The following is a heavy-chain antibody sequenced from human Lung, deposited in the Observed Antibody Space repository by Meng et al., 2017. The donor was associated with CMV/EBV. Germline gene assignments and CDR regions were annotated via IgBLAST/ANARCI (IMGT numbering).Heavy chain of an antibody. J-gene: IGHJ5*02. V-gene: IGHV4-59*01. Sequence: SXTXSLXCTVSGGSISSYFWSWIRQPPGKGLEWIGYIYYSGSTNYNPSLKSRVTISVDTSKNQFSLKLSSVTAADTAVYYCARDLTREVAWGFDPWGQGTLVTVSS. CDR2: IYYSGST. CDR3: ARDLTREVAWGFDP. D-gene: IGHD7-27*01. CDR1: GGSISSYF.